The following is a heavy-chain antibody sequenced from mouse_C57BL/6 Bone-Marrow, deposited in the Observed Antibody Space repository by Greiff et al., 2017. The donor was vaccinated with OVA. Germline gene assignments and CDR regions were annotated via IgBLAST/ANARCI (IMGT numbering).Heavy chain of an antibody. CDR3: AATGMITP. D-gene: IGHD2-4*01. J-gene: IGHJ2*01. Sequence: QVQLQQSGPGLVQPSQSLSITCTVSGFSLTSYGVHWVRQSPGKGLEWLGVIWSGGSTDYNAAFISRLSISKDNSKSQVFFKMNSLQADDTAIYYCAATGMITPWGQGTTLTVSS. CDR2: IWSGGST. CDR1: GFSLTSYG. V-gene: IGHV2-2*01.